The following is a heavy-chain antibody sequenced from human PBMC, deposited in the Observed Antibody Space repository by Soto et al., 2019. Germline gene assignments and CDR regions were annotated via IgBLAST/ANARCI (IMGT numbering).Heavy chain of an antibody. CDR1: GFTFSNYF. CDR3: ARTYVPGIAGFDS. J-gene: IGHJ5*01. CDR2: MSGDGKVM. D-gene: IGHD1-1*01. Sequence: GESLKISCAASGFTFSNYFMHWVRQVPGEGLVWVSGMSGDGKVMSYADAVKGRFTISRYNEKNTLYLQMNSLRVDDTAFYYCARTYVPGIAGFDSWGQGTLVTVSS. V-gene: IGHV3-74*01.